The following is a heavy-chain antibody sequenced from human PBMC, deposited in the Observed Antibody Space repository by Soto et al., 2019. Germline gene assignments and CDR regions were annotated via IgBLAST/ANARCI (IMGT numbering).Heavy chain of an antibody. CDR3: ARDLRWPAESYYYYGMDV. D-gene: IGHD2-21*01. CDR2: IIPIFGTA. Sequence: SVKVSCKASGGTFSSYAISWVRQAPGKGLEWMGGIIPIFGTANYAQKFQGRVTITADKSTSTAYMELSSLRSEDTAVYYCARDLRWPAESYYYYGMDVWGQGTTVTVSS. CDR1: GGTFSSYA. V-gene: IGHV1-69*06. J-gene: IGHJ6*02.